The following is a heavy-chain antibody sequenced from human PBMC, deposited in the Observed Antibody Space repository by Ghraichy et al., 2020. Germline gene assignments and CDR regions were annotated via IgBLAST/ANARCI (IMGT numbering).Heavy chain of an antibody. D-gene: IGHD6-19*01. CDR2: IYTSGST. Sequence: SETLSLTCTVSGGSISSYYWSWIRQPAGKGLEWIGRIYTSGSTNYNPSLKSRVTMSVDTSKNQFSLKLSSVTAADTAVYYCARGKDSSGWYYFDYWGQGTVVTVSS. CDR1: GGSISSYY. V-gene: IGHV4-4*07. J-gene: IGHJ4*02. CDR3: ARGKDSSGWYYFDY.